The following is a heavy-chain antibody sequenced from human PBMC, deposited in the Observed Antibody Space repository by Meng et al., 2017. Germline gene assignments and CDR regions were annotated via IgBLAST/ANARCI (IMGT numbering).Heavy chain of an antibody. J-gene: IGHJ4*02. CDR2: ISGSGGST. V-gene: IGHV3-23*04. CDR3: AKEGWLDDY. CDR1: GFTFSSYA. Sequence: VQLVQSGAEVKKPGSSVKVSCKASGFTFSSYAMSWVRQAPGKGLEWVSAISGSGGSTYYADSVKGRFTISRDNSKNTLYLQMNSLRAEDTAVYYCAKEGWLDDYWGQGTLVTASS. D-gene: IGHD6-19*01.